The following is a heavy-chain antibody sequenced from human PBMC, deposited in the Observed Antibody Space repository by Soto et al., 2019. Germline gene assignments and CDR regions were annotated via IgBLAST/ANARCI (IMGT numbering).Heavy chain of an antibody. Sequence: PSETLSLTCTVSGGSISSGGYYWSWIRQHPGKGLEWIGYIYYSGSTYYNPSLKSRVTISVDTSKNQFSLKLSSVTAADTAVYYCARRGPSIAARYFDYWGQGTLVTVSS. CDR2: IYYSGST. CDR1: GGSISSGGYY. J-gene: IGHJ4*02. D-gene: IGHD6-6*01. CDR3: ARRGPSIAARYFDY. V-gene: IGHV4-31*03.